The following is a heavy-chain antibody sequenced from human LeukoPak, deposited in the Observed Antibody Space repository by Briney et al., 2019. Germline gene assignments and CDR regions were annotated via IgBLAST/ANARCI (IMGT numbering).Heavy chain of an antibody. CDR2: INHSGST. V-gene: IGHV4-39*07. J-gene: IGHJ4*02. CDR3: ARGRPRGAYFDY. CDR1: GGSISNNNYF. D-gene: IGHD3-10*01. Sequence: SETLSLTCNVSGGSISNNNYFWAWIRQPPGKGLEWIGEINHSGSTNYNPSLKSRVTISVDTSKNQFSLKLSSVTAADTAVYYCARGRPRGAYFDYWGQGTLVTVSS.